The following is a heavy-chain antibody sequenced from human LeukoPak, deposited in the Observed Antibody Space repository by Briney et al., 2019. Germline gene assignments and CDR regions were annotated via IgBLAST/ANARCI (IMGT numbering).Heavy chain of an antibody. CDR1: GGSISSSSYY. J-gene: IGHJ6*03. Sequence: PSETLSLTCTVSGGSISSSSYYWGWIRQPPGKGLEWIGSIYYSGSTYYNPSLKSRVTISVDTSKNQFSLKLSSVTAADTAVYYCAREYSSSWYGDYMDVWGKGTTVTVSS. CDR3: AREYSSSWYGDYMDV. V-gene: IGHV4-39*07. CDR2: IYYSGST. D-gene: IGHD6-13*01.